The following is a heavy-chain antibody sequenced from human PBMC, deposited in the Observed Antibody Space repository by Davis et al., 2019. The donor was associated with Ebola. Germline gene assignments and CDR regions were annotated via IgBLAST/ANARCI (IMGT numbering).Heavy chain of an antibody. V-gene: IGHV4-34*01. CDR1: GGSFSGYY. CDR2: IHHSGST. Sequence: SETLSLSCAVYGGSFSGYYWSWIRQPPGKGLEWIGEIHHSGSTNYNPSLKSRVTISVDTSKNQCSLKLSSVTAADTAVYYCARGPSHVNFDYWGQGTLVTVSS. CDR3: ARGPSHVNFDY. D-gene: IGHD3-16*01. J-gene: IGHJ4*02.